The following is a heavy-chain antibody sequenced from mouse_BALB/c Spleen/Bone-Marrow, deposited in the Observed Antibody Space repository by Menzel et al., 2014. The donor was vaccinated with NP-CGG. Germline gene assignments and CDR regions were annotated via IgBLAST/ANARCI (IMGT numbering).Heavy chain of an antibody. V-gene: IGHV1-4*01. CDR3: VREALLFFFTF. J-gene: IGHJ3*01. CDR1: GYTFTYYT. CDR2: INPTSNYT. Sequence: VQLVESGAELARPGASVRMSCRTSGYTFTYYTMHWVKQRPGQGLEWIGYINPTSNYTNYNQKFKDKATLTADTSSNTAYMQLNSLTSEGSAVYYCVREALLFFFTFWGRGTLVTVSA.